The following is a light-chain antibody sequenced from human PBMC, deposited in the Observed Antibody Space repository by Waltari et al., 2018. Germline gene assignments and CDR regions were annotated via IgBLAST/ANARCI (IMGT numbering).Light chain of an antibody. V-gene: IGLV3-1*01. CDR1: KLGDKY. CDR2: QDS. Sequence: SYELTQPPSVSVSPGQTASITCSGDKLGDKYVCWYQQKPGQSPVLVIYQDSTRPSGIPERFSGSNSGNTATLTISGTQAMDEADYYCQLWDSSTAWVFGGGTKLTV. J-gene: IGLJ3*02. CDR3: QLWDSSTAWV.